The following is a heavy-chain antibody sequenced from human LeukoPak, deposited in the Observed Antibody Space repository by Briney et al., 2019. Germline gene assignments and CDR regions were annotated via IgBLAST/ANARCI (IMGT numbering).Heavy chain of an antibody. V-gene: IGHV4-59*01. CDR3: ARGRLLYYFDY. Sequence: SETLSLTCTVSGGSISSYYWSWIRQPPGKGLEWIGYIYYSGSTNYNPSLESRVTISVDTSKNQFSLKLSSVTAADTAVYYCARGRLLYYFDYWGQGTLVTVSS. CDR2: IYYSGST. CDR1: GGSISSYY. J-gene: IGHJ4*02.